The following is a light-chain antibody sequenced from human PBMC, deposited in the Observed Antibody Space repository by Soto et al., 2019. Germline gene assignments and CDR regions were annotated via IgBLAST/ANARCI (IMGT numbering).Light chain of an antibody. CDR2: DAS. CDR1: QSVSGS. CDR3: QQRSNWPGS. J-gene: IGKJ2*01. Sequence: EIVLTQSPATLSLSPGERATLSCRASQSVSGSLAWYQQKPGQAPRLLIYDASNRATGLPARFSGSGSGTDFTLTISTRAPEDFAVYYCQQRSNWPGSFGQGTKLAIK. V-gene: IGKV3-11*01.